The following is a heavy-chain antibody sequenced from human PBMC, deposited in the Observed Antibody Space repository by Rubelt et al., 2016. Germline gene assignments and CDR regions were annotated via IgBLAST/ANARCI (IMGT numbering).Heavy chain of an antibody. D-gene: IGHD6-6*01. V-gene: IGHV3-23*04. J-gene: IGHJ5*01. Sequence: EVQLVEFGGGLVQPGGSLRLSCAASGFTLSSYAMSWVRQAPGKGLEWVSGISATGGTTYSADSVKGRFTISRDNSKNTLYLQMNSLRVEETGVYYCARDRVAVRGCFDSWGQGTLVTVSS. CDR1: GFTLSSYA. CDR2: ISATGGTT. CDR3: ARDRVAVRGCFDS.